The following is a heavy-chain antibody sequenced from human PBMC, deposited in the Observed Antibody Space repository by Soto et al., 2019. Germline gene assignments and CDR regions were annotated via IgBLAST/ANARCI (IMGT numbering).Heavy chain of an antibody. CDR1: GGTFSSYA. D-gene: IGHD3-22*01. V-gene: IGHV1-69*13. J-gene: IGHJ3*02. CDR3: ARPPRVYYDSSGYWNDAFDI. CDR2: IIPIFGTA. Sequence: GASVKVSCKASGGTFSSYAISWVRQAPGQGLEWMGGIIPIFGTANYAQKFQGRVTITADESTSTAYMELSSLRSEDTAVYYCARPPRVYYDSSGYWNDAFDIWGQGTMVT.